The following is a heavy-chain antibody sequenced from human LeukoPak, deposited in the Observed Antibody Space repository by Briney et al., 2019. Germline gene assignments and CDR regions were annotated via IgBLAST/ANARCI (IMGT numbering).Heavy chain of an antibody. D-gene: IGHD5-12*01. J-gene: IGHJ4*02. V-gene: IGHV3-23*01. CDR2: IRGSGSST. Sequence: PGGSLRLSCAASGFTFSSYAMAWVRQAPGKGLEWVSAIRGSGSSTYYADSVKGRFTISRDNSKSTLHLQMNSLRAEDTAIYCCTREYVYSGYLGQGRLYFAEWGQGPLVTVHS. CDR3: TREYVYSGYLGQGRLYFAE. CDR1: GFTFSSYA.